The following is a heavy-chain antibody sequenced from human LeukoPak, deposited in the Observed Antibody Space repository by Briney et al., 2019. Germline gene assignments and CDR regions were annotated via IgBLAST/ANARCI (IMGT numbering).Heavy chain of an antibody. J-gene: IGHJ6*02. D-gene: IGHD3-9*01. CDR2: KKQGRSEK. V-gene: IGHV3-7*01. CDR1: GFTFSRSW. Sequence: GGSLRLSCVASGFTFSRSWMSWVRRAPGKGLEWVGNKKQGRSEKYYVDSVKGRLTISRDNARNSVDLQMNSLRAEDTAVYYCASPDILTGLGSYGMDVWGQGTTVTVSS. CDR3: ASPDILTGLGSYGMDV.